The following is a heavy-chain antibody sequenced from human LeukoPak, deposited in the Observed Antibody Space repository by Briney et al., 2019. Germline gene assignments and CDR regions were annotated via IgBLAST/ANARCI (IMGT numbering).Heavy chain of an antibody. CDR3: ARRRGYGYGYRSQNDAFDI. CDR2: INHSGST. Sequence: SETLSLTCAVYGGSFSGYYWSWIRQPPGKGLEWIGEINHSGSTNYNPSLKSRVTISVDTSKNQFSLKLSSVTAADTAVYYCARRRGYGYGYRSQNDAFDIWGQGTMVTVSS. CDR1: GGSFSGYY. J-gene: IGHJ3*02. D-gene: IGHD5-18*01. V-gene: IGHV4-34*01.